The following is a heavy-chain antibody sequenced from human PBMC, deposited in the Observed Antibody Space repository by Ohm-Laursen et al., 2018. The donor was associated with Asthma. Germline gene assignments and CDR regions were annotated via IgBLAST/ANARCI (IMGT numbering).Heavy chain of an antibody. CDR2: IYYSGST. V-gene: IGHV4-59*01. CDR3: ARIRNDYGDYEFDY. CDR1: GGSISSYY. D-gene: IGHD4-17*01. Sequence: TLSLTCPVSGGSISSYYWSWIRQPPGKGLEWIGYIYYSGSTNYNPSLKSRVTISVDTSKNQFSLKLSSVTAADTAVYYCARIRNDYGDYEFDYWGQGTLVTVSS. J-gene: IGHJ4*02.